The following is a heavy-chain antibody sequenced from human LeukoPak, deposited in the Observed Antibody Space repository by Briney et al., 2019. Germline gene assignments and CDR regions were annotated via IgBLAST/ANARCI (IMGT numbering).Heavy chain of an antibody. D-gene: IGHD3-10*01. CDR2: ISYDGSNE. V-gene: IGHV3-30*18. Sequence: GSLRLSCAASGFTFSSYGMHCVRQAPGKGLEWVAVISYDGSNEYYADSVKGRFTISRDNSKNTLYLQMNSLRVEDTAVYYCAKEGYYGSGSFPDYWGQGTLVTVSS. CDR1: GFTFSSYG. CDR3: AKEGYYGSGSFPDY. J-gene: IGHJ4*02.